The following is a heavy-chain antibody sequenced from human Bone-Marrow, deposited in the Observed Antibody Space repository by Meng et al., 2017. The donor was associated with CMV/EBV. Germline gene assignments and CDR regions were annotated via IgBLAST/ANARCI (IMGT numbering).Heavy chain of an antibody. J-gene: IGHJ4*02. CDR2: IKSKTDGGTT. Sequence: GGSLRLSCAASGFTFSSYAMSWVRQAPGKGLEWVGRIKSKTDGGTTDYAAPVKGRFTISRDDSKNTLYLQMNSLKTEDTAVYYCARYRTTADYWGQGTLVTVSS. D-gene: IGHD1-1*01. CDR3: ARYRTTADY. CDR1: GFTFSSYA. V-gene: IGHV3-15*01.